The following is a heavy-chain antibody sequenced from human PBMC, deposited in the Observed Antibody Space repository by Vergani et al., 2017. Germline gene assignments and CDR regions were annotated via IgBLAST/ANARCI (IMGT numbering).Heavy chain of an antibody. CDR3: AIPQSVITGGMDG. CDR2: VDPEDGET. Sequence: EVQLVQSGAEVKKPGATMKISSKVSGYTFTDHYMHWVKQAPGQGLEWMGLVDPEDGETIYAAKFKGRVTIAAYTSTDTAHLGLSSLRSEYTAVYYCAIPQSVITGGMDGWVEGSTVIVSS. V-gene: IGHV1-69-2*01. D-gene: IGHD3-16*01. CDR1: GYTFTDHY. J-gene: IGHJ6*04.